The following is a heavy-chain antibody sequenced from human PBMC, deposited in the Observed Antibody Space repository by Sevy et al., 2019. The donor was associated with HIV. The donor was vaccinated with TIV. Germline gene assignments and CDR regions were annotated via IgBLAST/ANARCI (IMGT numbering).Heavy chain of an antibody. CDR1: GFTFSSYW. CDR2: IKQDGSEK. V-gene: IGHV3-7*01. Sequence: GGSLRLSCAASGFTFSSYWMSWVRQAPGKGLEWVANIKQDGSEKYYVDSVKGRFTISRDNAKNSLYLQMNSLRAEDTAVYYCARDLLGYCSGGSCYGGVFDYWGQGTLVTVSS. J-gene: IGHJ4*02. CDR3: ARDLLGYCSGGSCYGGVFDY. D-gene: IGHD2-15*01.